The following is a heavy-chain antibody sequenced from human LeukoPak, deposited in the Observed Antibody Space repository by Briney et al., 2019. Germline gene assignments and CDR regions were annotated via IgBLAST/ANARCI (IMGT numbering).Heavy chain of an antibody. Sequence: PSETLSLTCIVSGGSISTYYWGWIRQPPGKGLEWIASIYDSRSTYYNPSLKSRLTISVDTSKNQFSLNLSSVTAADTAIYYCVRPYHYDSGSRGTAFDIWGQGTMVTVSS. CDR3: VRPYHYDSGSRGTAFDI. CDR1: GGSISTYY. J-gene: IGHJ3*02. CDR2: IYDSRST. D-gene: IGHD3-10*01. V-gene: IGHV4-39*01.